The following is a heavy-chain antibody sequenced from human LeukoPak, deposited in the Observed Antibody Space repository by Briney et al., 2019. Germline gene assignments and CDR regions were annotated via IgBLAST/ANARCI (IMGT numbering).Heavy chain of an antibody. CDR2: IYPGDSDT. CDR3: VSQVAADGMGFDY. V-gene: IGHV5-51*01. D-gene: IGHD6-13*01. CDR1: GNSFTSYW. Sequence: GESLKISCKGSGNSFTSYWIGWVRKMPGKGLEWMGIIYPGDSDTRYSPSFQGQVTISADKSISTAYLQWSSLKASDTAMYCCVSQVAADGMGFDYWGQGTLVTVSS. J-gene: IGHJ4*02.